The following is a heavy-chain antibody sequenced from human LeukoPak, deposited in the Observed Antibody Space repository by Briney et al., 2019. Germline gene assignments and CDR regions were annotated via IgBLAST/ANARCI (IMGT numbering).Heavy chain of an antibody. Sequence: GGSLRLSCAASGFSVSSNYVSWVRQAPGKGLEWVSVLYSGGTTYYADSAKGRFTISRDNSKNTLYLQMNSLRAEDTAVYYCAGRYDSSGYPLHWGQGALVTVSS. CDR1: GFSVSSNY. CDR3: AGRYDSSGYPLH. V-gene: IGHV3-53*01. CDR2: LYSGGTT. D-gene: IGHD3-22*01. J-gene: IGHJ4*02.